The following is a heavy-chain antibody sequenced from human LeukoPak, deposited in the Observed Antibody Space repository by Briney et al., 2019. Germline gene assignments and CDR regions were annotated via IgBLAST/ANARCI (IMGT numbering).Heavy chain of an antibody. V-gene: IGHV3-7*03. Sequence: GGSLRLSCAASGFTFSSYWMSWVRQAPGKGLEWVANIKQDGSEKYYVDSVKGRFTISRDNAKNSLYLQMNSLRAEDTALYHCARGVSPSRYYYYMDVWGKGTTVTISS. CDR2: IKQDGSEK. CDR1: GFTFSSYW. D-gene: IGHD3-10*01. J-gene: IGHJ6*03. CDR3: ARGVSPSRYYYYMDV.